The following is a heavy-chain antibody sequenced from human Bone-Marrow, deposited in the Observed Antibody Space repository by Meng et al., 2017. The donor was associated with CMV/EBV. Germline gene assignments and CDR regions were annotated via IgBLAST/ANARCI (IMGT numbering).Heavy chain of an antibody. Sequence: SCKTSGYTFTSHTFSWVRQAPGQGLQWMGWISASNGNTHYSDKFKGRVTMSIDTSTSTAYMELRSLQSDDTAVYYCARLAAGANFLDSWGQGTLVTV. CDR3: ARLAAGANFLDS. V-gene: IGHV1-18*01. CDR2: ISASNGNT. D-gene: IGHD7-27*01. J-gene: IGHJ4*02. CDR1: GYTFTSHT.